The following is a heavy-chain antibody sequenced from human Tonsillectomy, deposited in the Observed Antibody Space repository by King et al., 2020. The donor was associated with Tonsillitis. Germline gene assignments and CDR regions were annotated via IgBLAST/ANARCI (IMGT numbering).Heavy chain of an antibody. CDR2: ISATGSI. Sequence: VQLQESGPGLVKPSQTLSLTCTVSGGSISSGNYYWSWIRQPAGKGLEWIGRISATGSINYNPSLNSRVSMSVDTSKNQFSLKVGSVTAADTAVYYCARLLRGIGDYWYFDLWGRGTLVTVSS. J-gene: IGHJ2*01. CDR3: ARLLRGIGDYWYFDL. D-gene: IGHD3-16*01. CDR1: GGSISSGNYY. V-gene: IGHV4-61*02.